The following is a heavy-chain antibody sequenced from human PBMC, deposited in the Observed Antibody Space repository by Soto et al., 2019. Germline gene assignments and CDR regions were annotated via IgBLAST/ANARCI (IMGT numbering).Heavy chain of an antibody. J-gene: IGHJ4*02. V-gene: IGHV1-69*13. CDR2: IIPIFGTA. Sequence: ASVKVSCKASGGTFSSYAISWVRQAPGQGLEWMGGIIPIFGTANYAQKFQGRVTITADESTSTAYMELSSLRSEDTAVYYCARQCTNGVCDMASDYWGQGTLVTVSS. D-gene: IGHD2-8*01. CDR1: GGTFSSYA. CDR3: ARQCTNGVCDMASDY.